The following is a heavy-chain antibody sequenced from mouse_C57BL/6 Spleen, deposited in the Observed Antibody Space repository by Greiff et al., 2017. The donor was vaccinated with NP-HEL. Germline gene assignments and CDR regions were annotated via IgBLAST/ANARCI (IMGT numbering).Heavy chain of an antibody. CDR1: GFTFSSYA. J-gene: IGHJ4*01. CDR3: TRALTGTRAMDY. CDR2: ISSGGDYI. D-gene: IGHD4-1*01. V-gene: IGHV5-9-1*02. Sequence: EVMLVESGEGLVKPGGSLKLSCAASGFTFSSYALSWVRQTTEKRLEWVAYISSGGDYIYYADTVKGRFTISRDNARNTLYLQMSSLKSEDTAMYYCTRALTGTRAMDYWGQGTSVTVSS.